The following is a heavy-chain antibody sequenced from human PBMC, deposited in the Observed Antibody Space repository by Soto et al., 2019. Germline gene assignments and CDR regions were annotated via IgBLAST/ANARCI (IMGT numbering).Heavy chain of an antibody. D-gene: IGHD1-26*01. CDR1: GYTFISNG. CDR2: IGAYNGDT. CDR3: ARDDGIKSRSPWAHGGPNRYYNSMDV. J-gene: IGHJ6*02. V-gene: IGHV1-18*01. Sequence: QVQLVQSGPEVKKPGASVKVSCKASGYTFISNGISWVRQAPGQGLEWMGWIGAYNGDTKYLEKLRGRLTMTTDTSTNTAYMELMSLTSDDTAVYYCARDDGIKSRSPWAHGGPNRYYNSMDVWGQGTTVTVSS.